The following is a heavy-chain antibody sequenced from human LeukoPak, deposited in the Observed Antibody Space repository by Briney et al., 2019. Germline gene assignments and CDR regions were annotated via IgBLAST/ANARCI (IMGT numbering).Heavy chain of an antibody. Sequence: GGSLRLSCSASGFTFSSYGMHWVRQAPGKGLEWVAVISYDGSNKYYADSVKGRFTISRDNSKNTLYLQMNSLRAEDTAVYYCAEAPHLYDSSGYYINWGQGTLVTVSS. J-gene: IGHJ4*02. CDR2: ISYDGSNK. D-gene: IGHD3-22*01. CDR3: AEAPHLYDSSGYYIN. CDR1: GFTFSSYG. V-gene: IGHV3-30*18.